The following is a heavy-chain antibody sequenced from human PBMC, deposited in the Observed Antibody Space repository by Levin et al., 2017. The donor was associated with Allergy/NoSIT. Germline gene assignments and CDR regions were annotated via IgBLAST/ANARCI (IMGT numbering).Heavy chain of an antibody. D-gene: IGHD5-18*01. J-gene: IGHJ3*02. CDR1: GYTFTFYG. CDR3: ARDMADTAADTFDI. CDR2: ISAYNGNT. V-gene: IGHV1-18*01. Sequence: ASVKVSCKASGYTFTFYGLSWVRQAPGQGLEWMGWISAYNGNTHYAQKLQGRVTMTTDTSTSTAYMELRSLRSDDTAVYYGARDMADTAADTFDIWGQGTMVTVSS.